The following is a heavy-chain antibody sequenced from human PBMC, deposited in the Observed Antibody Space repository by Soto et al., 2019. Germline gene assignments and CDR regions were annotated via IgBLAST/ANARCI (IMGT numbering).Heavy chain of an antibody. Sequence: GEALKISCKGSGYSFTSYWIIWVRQMPGKGLEWMGRIDPSDSYTNYSPSFQGHVTISADKSISTAYLQWSSLKASDTAMYYCARLPPRVRGGCYYYGIDVWGQGTTVTVSS. CDR3: ARLPPRVRGGCYYYGIDV. J-gene: IGHJ6*02. CDR2: IDPSDSYT. D-gene: IGHD3-10*01. CDR1: GYSFTSYW. V-gene: IGHV5-10-1*01.